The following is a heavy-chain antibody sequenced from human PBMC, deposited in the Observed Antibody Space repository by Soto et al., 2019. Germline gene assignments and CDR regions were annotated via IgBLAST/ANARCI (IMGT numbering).Heavy chain of an antibody. Sequence: SETLSLTCSVSGVTMSYGAYSWSWIRQSPGKGLEWLGYISHLETTYYNPSFNSRLSLSIDRTRNQFSLKLSSVTAADTAVYYCARGVIDFWSGYYRPPMDVWGQGTTVTVSS. J-gene: IGHJ6*02. V-gene: IGHV4-30-2*06. CDR2: ISHLETT. CDR3: ARGVIDFWSGYYRPPMDV. CDR1: GVTMSYGAYS. D-gene: IGHD3-3*01.